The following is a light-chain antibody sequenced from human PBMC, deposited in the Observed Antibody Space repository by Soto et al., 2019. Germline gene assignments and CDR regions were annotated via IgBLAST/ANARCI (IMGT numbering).Light chain of an antibody. CDR2: GAS. V-gene: IGKV3-20*01. CDR1: HSVTSSQ. J-gene: IGKJ2*01. Sequence: ENLLTQSPGPLSLSPGDRATLSCRASHSVTSSQLAWYQQRPGQAPRLLIYGASTRAAGIPYRFSGSGSGTDFTLTISRLEPEDFAVYYCQQYGSSTGYTFGQGTKLEIK. CDR3: QQYGSSTGYT.